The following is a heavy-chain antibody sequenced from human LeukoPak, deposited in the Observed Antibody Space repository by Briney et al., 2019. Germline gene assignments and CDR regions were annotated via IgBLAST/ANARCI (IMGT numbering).Heavy chain of an antibody. CDR3: ARAGVDFDS. J-gene: IGHJ3*01. CDR2: LVAKNGGT. Sequence: AASVKVSCKASESIFTNLLIHWVRQAPGQGLEWMGWLVAKNGGTHYAQNFQGRATMTRDTSIRTAYMELSGLRSDDTAVYYCARAGVDFDSWGQGTMVTVSS. CDR1: ESIFTNLL. V-gene: IGHV1-2*02.